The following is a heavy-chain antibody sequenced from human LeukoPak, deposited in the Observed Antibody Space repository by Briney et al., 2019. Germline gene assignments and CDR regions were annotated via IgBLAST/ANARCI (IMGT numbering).Heavy chain of an antibody. CDR1: GGSISSYY. D-gene: IGHD1-26*01. Sequence: SETLSLTCTVSGGSISSYYWSWIRQPPGKGLEWIGYIYYSGSTNYNPSLKSRVTISVDTSKNQFSLKLSSVTAADTAVYYCAKDPGSYLYYFDYWGQGTLVTVSS. J-gene: IGHJ4*02. CDR2: IYYSGST. V-gene: IGHV4-59*01. CDR3: AKDPGSYLYYFDY.